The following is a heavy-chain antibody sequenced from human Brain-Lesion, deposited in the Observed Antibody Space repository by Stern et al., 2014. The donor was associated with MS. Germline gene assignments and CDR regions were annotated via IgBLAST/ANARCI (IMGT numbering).Heavy chain of an antibody. CDR1: GFTFGNYW. V-gene: IGHV3-7*01. CDR2: IKEDGTEK. D-gene: IGHD3-3*01. Sequence: EVQLVESGGGLVQPGGSLTISCTAAGFTFGNYWMTWVRQAPGKGLAGVANIKEDGTEKNYVDSVKGRFTISRDNARNSLYLQMNSLRVEDTALYYCARVYNTIYGIVTQRGSGMDVWGQGTTVIVSS. J-gene: IGHJ6*02. CDR3: ARVYNTIYGIVTQRGSGMDV.